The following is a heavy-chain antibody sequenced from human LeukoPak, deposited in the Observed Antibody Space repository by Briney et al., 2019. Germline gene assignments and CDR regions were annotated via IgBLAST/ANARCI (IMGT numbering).Heavy chain of an antibody. J-gene: IGHJ4*02. CDR3: ARRPSKYYDILTGYYRSEFDY. CDR2: MNPNSGNT. CDR1: GYTFTSYD. Sequence: ASVKVSCKASGYTFTSYDIHWVRQATRQGLEWMGWMNPNSGNTGYAQKFQGRVTMTRNTSISTAYMELSSLRSEDTAVYYCARRPSKYYDILTGYYRSEFDYWGQGTLVTVSS. D-gene: IGHD3-9*01. V-gene: IGHV1-8*02.